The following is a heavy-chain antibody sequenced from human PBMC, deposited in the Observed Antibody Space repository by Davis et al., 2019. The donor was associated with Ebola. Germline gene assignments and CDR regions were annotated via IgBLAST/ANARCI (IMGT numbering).Heavy chain of an antibody. V-gene: IGHV3-23*01. J-gene: IGHJ6*04. Sequence: AASVKVSCKASGGTLSSYAMTWVRQAPGKGLEWVSAISGSGGNTYYADSVKGRFTISRDNSKKTMYLQMNSLRGEDTAVYYCARSGLSFGVVKYHYGMDAWGKGTTVTVSS. CDR1: GGTLSSYA. CDR2: ISGSGGNT. D-gene: IGHD3-3*01. CDR3: ARSGLSFGVVKYHYGMDA.